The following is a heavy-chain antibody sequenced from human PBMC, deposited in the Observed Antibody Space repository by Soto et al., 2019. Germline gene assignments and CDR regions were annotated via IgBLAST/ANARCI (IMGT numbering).Heavy chain of an antibody. J-gene: IGHJ4*02. CDR3: ARDRDDYGSGNYYNRIDF. V-gene: IGHV1-69*13. CDR2: IIPIFGTP. D-gene: IGHD3-10*01. CDR1: GGIFSTYA. Sequence: SVKVSCKASGGIFSTYAISWLRQAPGQGLEWMGGIIPIFGTPNYAQKFQGRVTITADESTSTAYMELSRLRSENTAVYYCARDRDDYGSGNYYNRIDFWGQGTLVTSPQ.